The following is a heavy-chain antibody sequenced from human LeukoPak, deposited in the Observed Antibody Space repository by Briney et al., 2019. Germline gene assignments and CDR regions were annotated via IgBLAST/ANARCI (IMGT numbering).Heavy chain of an antibody. Sequence: GGSLRLSCAASGFTFSSYGMHWVRQAPGKGLEWVAVISYDGSNKYYADSIKGRFTISRDNTKNSLDLQMTNLRVEDTGLYFCARGQPNVGWGFDSWGRGTRVIVSS. CDR3: ARGQPNVGWGFDS. CDR2: ISYDGSNK. J-gene: IGHJ4*02. CDR1: GFTFSSYG. D-gene: IGHD3-10*01. V-gene: IGHV3-30*03.